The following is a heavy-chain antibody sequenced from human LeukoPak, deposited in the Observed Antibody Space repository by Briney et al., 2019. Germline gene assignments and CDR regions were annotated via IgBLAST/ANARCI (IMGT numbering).Heavy chain of an antibody. CDR1: GFTFSNHW. CDR3: IRDEALWRLDY. Sequence: GGSLRLSCAASGFTFSNHWMHWVRQAPGKGLVWVSRIDEGGSNAMYADSVKGRFSISRDNAKNTVNLQMNSPRAEDTGVYYCIRDEALWRLDYWGQGTLVTVSS. V-gene: IGHV3-74*03. D-gene: IGHD2-21*01. J-gene: IGHJ4*02. CDR2: IDEGGSNA.